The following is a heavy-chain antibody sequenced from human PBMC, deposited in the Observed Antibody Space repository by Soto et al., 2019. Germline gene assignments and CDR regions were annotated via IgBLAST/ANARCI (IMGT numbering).Heavy chain of an antibody. Sequence: PLETIPLTWSVVDGSIIDTGCYWSWIRQNPGKGLEWLGSIYYSGSTYYNPSLKSRVTISVDTSKNQFSLKLSSVTAADTAVYYCARDNRNPRGYCSGGSCYYYYGMDVWGQGTTVTVSS. CDR1: DGSIIDTGCY. CDR3: ARDNRNPRGYCSGGSCYYYYGMDV. J-gene: IGHJ6*02. V-gene: IGHV4-31*02. D-gene: IGHD2-15*01. CDR2: IYYSGST.